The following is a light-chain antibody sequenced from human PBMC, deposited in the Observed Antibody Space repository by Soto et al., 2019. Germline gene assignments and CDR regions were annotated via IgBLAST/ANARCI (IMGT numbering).Light chain of an antibody. V-gene: IGKV3-20*01. CDR2: GAS. CDR3: QQYGGSPYT. Sequence: EIVLTQSPGTLSLSPGERATLSCRASQSVRSNYLAWYQRKPGQAPRLLLYGASNRATGIPDRFSGTGSGTDFTLTISRLEAEDFAVYYCQQYGGSPYTFGQGTKLEIK. CDR1: QSVRSNY. J-gene: IGKJ2*01.